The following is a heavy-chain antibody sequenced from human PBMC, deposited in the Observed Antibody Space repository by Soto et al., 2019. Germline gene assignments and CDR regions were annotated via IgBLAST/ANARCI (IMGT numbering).Heavy chain of an antibody. V-gene: IGHV4-59*01. Sequence: SETLSLTCTVSGDSISSYYWSWIRQPPVKGLEWIGYIYYSGTSKYNPSLKSRVTMSVDTSKSQFSLKLKSVTGADTAVYYCASGYHDSSGYQYYLDYWGQGSLVTVSS. J-gene: IGHJ4*02. CDR2: IYYSGTS. CDR1: GDSISSYY. CDR3: ASGYHDSSGYQYYLDY. D-gene: IGHD3-22*01.